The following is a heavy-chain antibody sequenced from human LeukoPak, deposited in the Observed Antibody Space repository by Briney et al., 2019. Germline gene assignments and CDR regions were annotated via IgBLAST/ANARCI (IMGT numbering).Heavy chain of an antibody. Sequence: GRSLRLSCAASGFTFSSYAMHWVRQAPGQGLEWMGIINPSGGSTSYAQKFQGRVTMTRDMSTSTVYMELSSLRSEDTAVYYCARDAYYDSSGNNWFDPWGQGTLVTVSS. CDR1: GFTFSSYA. CDR3: ARDAYYDSSGNNWFDP. D-gene: IGHD3-22*01. V-gene: IGHV1-46*01. J-gene: IGHJ5*02. CDR2: INPSGGST.